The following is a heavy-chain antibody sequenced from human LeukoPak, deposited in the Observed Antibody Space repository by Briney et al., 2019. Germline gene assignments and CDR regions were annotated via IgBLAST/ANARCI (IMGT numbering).Heavy chain of an antibody. D-gene: IGHD6-6*01. CDR3: ATQFDAGSSHYYYYMDV. CDR1: GGSISSHY. Sequence: PSETLSLTCTVSGGSISSHYWSWIRQPPGKGLEWIGYIYYSGSTNYNPSLKSRVTISVDTSKNQFSLKLSSVTAADTAVYYCATQFDAGSSHYYYYMDVWGKGTTVTVSS. J-gene: IGHJ6*03. CDR2: IYYSGST. V-gene: IGHV4-59*11.